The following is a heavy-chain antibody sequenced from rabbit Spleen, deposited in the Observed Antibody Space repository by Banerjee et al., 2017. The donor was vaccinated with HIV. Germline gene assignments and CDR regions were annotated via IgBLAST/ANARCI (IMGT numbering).Heavy chain of an antibody. Sequence: QEQLVESGGDLVKPGASLTLTCTASGFSFNDNYYMCWVRQAPGKGLEWIGCFYTGPRKTYYASWAKGRFAISKTSSTTVTLQLTSLTAADTATYFCARDAGTSFSTYGMDLWGPGTFVTVS. CDR1: GFSFNDNYY. CDR2: FYTGPRKT. CDR3: ARDAGTSFSTYGMDL. J-gene: IGHJ6*01. V-gene: IGHV1S45*01. D-gene: IGHD8-1*01.